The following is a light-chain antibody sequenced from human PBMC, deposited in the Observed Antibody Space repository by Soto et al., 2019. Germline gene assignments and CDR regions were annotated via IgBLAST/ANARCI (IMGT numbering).Light chain of an antibody. CDR3: QSYDSSLCGYV. CDR1: SSNIGAGYE. CDR2: ENN. V-gene: IGLV1-40*01. Sequence: QPVLTQPPSVSEAPGQRVTISCTGSSSNIGAGYEAHWYQQVPGTAPKLLIYENNNRPSGVPDRFSGSQSGTSASLAITGLQAEDEAEYYCQSYDSSLCGYVFGTGTKLTVL. J-gene: IGLJ1*01.